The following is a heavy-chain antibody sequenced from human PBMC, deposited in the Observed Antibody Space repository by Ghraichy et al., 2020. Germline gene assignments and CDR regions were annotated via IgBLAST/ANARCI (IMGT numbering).Heavy chain of an antibody. D-gene: IGHD5-24*01. Sequence: GGSLRLSCAASGFTFTNYAMSWVRQAPGKGLEWVSSISGSGIGTYYADSVKGRFTISRDNSKNTVSLQMNSLKAEDTAVYYCAETRKNGYNSVNNWGQGNLGTVCS. CDR3: AETRKNGYNSVNN. CDR1: GFTFTNYA. J-gene: IGHJ4*02. V-gene: IGHV3-23*01. CDR2: ISGSGIGT.